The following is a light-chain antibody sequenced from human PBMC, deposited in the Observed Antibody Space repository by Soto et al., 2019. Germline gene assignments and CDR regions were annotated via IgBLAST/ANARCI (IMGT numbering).Light chain of an antibody. CDR1: SSNIGTEYP. J-gene: IGLJ3*02. CDR2: ANS. CDR3: QSYDSSTKGSGV. V-gene: IGLV1-40*01. Sequence: QSVLTQPPSVSGAPGQRVTISCTESSSNIGTEYPVNWYQQVPGTAPKLIIYANSNRPSGVPDRFSGSKSGTSASLAISGLQTEDEADYYCQSYDSSTKGSGVFGGGTKVTVL.